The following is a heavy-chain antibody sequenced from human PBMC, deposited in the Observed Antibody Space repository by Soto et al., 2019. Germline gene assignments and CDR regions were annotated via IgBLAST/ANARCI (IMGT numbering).Heavy chain of an antibody. CDR1: GYTFTSYG. J-gene: IGHJ5*02. V-gene: IGHV1-18*01. CDR3: ARDKPLRYCSGGSCSNWFDP. CDR2: ISAYNGNT. D-gene: IGHD2-15*01. Sequence: ASVKVSCKASGYTFTSYGISWVRQAPGQGLEWMGWISAYNGNTNYAQKLQGRVTMTTDTSTSTAYMELRSLRSDDTAVYYCARDKPLRYCSGGSCSNWFDPWGQGTLVTVSS.